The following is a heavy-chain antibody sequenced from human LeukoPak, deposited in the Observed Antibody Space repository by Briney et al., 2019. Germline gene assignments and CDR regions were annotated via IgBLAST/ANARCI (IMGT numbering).Heavy chain of an antibody. J-gene: IGHJ4*02. CDR1: GFTFSSYG. V-gene: IGHV3-30*02. CDR2: IRYDGSNK. D-gene: IGHD6-13*01. Sequence: GGSLRLSCAASGFTFSSYGMHWVRQAPGKGLEWVAFIRYDGSNKYYADSVKGRSTISRDNAKNSLYLQMNSLRAEDTAVYYCARGRRSSWFHWGQGTLVTVSS. CDR3: ARGRRSSWFH.